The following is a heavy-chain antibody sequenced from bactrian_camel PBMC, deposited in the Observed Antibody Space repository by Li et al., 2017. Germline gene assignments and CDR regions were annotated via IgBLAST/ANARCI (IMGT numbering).Heavy chain of an antibody. J-gene: IGHJ4*01. CDR2: IDSRGTT. CDR3: AAVAEGRTVEGGVSLWTLFESGY. V-gene: IGHV3S61*01. Sequence: VESGGGSVQAGGSLTLSCAASGLVYPFWSMAWFRQAPGKEREGVARIDSRGTTEYVDSVKGRFTVFKGNAGKTLYLQMNSLRPEDTAMYYCAAVAEGRTVEGGVSLWTLFESGYWGQGTQVTVS. CDR1: GLVYPFWS. D-gene: IGHD3*01.